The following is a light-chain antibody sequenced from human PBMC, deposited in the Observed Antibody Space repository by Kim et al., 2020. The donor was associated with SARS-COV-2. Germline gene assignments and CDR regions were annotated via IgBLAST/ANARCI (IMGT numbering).Light chain of an antibody. Sequence: ALGPTVRITCQGDSLRSYYASWYQQKPGQAPVLVFYGKNNRPSGIPDRFSGSYSGNTASLTITAAQAEDEADYYCNSRESSANHWMFGGGTKLTVL. CDR1: SLRSYY. J-gene: IGLJ3*02. CDR2: GKN. V-gene: IGLV3-19*01. CDR3: NSRESSANHWM.